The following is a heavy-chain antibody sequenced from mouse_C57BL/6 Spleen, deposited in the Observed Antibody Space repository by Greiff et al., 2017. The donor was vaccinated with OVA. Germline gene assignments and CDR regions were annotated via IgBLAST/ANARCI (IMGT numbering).Heavy chain of an antibody. D-gene: IGHD2-1*01. CDR1: GFNIKDYY. V-gene: IGHV14-2*01. J-gene: IGHJ4*01. Sequence: EVQLQESGAELVKPGASVKLSCTASGFNIKDYYMHWVKQRTEQGLEWIGRIDPEDGDTKYAPKFQGKATITADTSSNTAYLQLSSLTSEDTAVYYCARGYYGNYDYAMDYWGQGTSVTVSS. CDR3: ARGYYGNYDYAMDY. CDR2: IDPEDGDT.